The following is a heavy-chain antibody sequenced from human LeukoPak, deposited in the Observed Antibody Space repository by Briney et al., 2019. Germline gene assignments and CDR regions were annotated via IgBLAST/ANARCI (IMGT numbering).Heavy chain of an antibody. D-gene: IGHD6-13*01. CDR3: AREDSSRLYYYGMDV. Sequence: ASVKVSCKASGYTFTSYYMHWVRQAPGQGLEWMGIINPSGGSTSYAQKFQGRATMTRDTSTSTVYMELSSLRSEDTAVYYCAREDSSRLYYYGMDVWGQGTTVTVSS. CDR1: GYTFTSYY. CDR2: INPSGGST. V-gene: IGHV1-46*01. J-gene: IGHJ6*02.